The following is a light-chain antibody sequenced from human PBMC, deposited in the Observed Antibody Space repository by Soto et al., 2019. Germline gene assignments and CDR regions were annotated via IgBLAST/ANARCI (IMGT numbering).Light chain of an antibody. CDR1: QDISNY. CDR2: AAS. V-gene: IGKV1-27*01. CDR3: QKYNSAPRT. J-gene: IGKJ3*01. Sequence: DIQMTQSPSSLSASIVDRVTITCRASQDISNYLAWYQQRPGQIPELLIYAASTLQSGVPSRFSGSGSGTDFTLTISSLQPEDVASYYCQKYNSAPRTLGPGTKVDLK.